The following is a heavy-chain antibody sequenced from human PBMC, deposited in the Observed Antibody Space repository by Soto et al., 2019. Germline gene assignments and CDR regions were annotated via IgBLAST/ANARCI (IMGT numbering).Heavy chain of an antibody. CDR3: ARVPGL. J-gene: IGHJ2*01. CDR1: GGSISSGGYS. Sequence: QLQLQESGSGLVKPSQTLSLTCAVSGGSISSGGYSWSWIRQPPGKGLEWIGYIYHSGSTYYNPSLKRPVTIPVDRPKNQFSLKPSSVTAADTAGYYLARVPGLWGRGTLVTVSS. V-gene: IGHV4-30-2*01. CDR2: IYHSGST.